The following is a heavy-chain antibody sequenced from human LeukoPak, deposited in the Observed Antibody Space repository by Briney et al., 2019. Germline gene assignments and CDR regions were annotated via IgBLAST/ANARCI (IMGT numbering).Heavy chain of an antibody. CDR3: ARVTNYWYFDL. CDR1: GGSISNTDYY. D-gene: IGHD2-8*01. J-gene: IGHJ2*01. V-gene: IGHV4-39*01. CDR2: LYYSGST. Sequence: PSGTLSLTCSVSGGSISNTDYYWGWIRQSPGKGLEWIGSLYYSGSTYSNPSLKSRLTMSADTSKNQFSLKLTYVTASDTAVYYCARVTNYWYFDLWGRGTPVTVSS.